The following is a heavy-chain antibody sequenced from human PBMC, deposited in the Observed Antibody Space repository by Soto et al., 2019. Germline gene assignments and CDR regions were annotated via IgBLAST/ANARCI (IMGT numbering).Heavy chain of an antibody. V-gene: IGHV1-69*06. CDR2: IIPIFGTA. CDR3: ARDGEVATIPRVGYFDL. D-gene: IGHD5-12*01. J-gene: IGHJ2*01. Sequence: QVQLVQSGAEVKKPGSSVKVSCKASGGTFSSYAISGVRQAPGQGLEWMGGIIPIFGTANYAQKFQGRVTITADKSTSTAYMELSSLRSEDTAVYYCARDGEVATIPRVGYFDLWGRGTLVTVSS. CDR1: GGTFSSYA.